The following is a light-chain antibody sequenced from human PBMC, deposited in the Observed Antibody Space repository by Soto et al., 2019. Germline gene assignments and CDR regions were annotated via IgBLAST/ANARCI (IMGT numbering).Light chain of an antibody. CDR1: HTVSTGY. V-gene: IGKV3-20*01. CDR2: GAS. Sequence: ENVLTQPPGPLSLSPGERATLSCRASHTVSTGYLAWYQQKPGQAPRLPIYGASSRATGIPDRFSGSGSGTDFTLTISRLEPEGFVLYYCQQHVSSPRTFGEGPKVEI. CDR3: QQHVSSPRT. J-gene: IGKJ1*01.